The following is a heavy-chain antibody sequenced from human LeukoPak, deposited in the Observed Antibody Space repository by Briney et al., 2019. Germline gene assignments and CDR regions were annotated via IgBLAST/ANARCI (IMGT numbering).Heavy chain of an antibody. CDR1: GFTFSSYW. CDR2: INSDGSSP. CDR3: ARYRYYYYMDV. J-gene: IGHJ6*03. Sequence: GGSLRLSCAASGFTFSSYWMHWVRQAPGKGLVWVSRINSDGSSPSYADSVKGRFTISRDNSKNTLYLQMNSLRAEDTAVYYCARYRYYYYMDVWGKGTTVTISS. V-gene: IGHV3-74*01.